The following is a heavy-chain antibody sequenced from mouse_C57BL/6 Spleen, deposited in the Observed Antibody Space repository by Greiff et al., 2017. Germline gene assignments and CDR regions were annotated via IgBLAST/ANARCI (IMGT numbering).Heavy chain of an antibody. D-gene: IGHD1-1*01. V-gene: IGHV1-61*01. Sequence: QVQLQQPGAELVRPGSSVKLSCKASGYTFTSYWMDWVKQRPGQGLEWIGNIYPSDSETHYNQKFKDKATLTVDKSSSTAYMQLSSLTSEDSAGYYCAKEALYYGSRYLYYFDYWGQGTTLTVSS. CDR3: AKEALYYGSRYLYYFDY. J-gene: IGHJ2*01. CDR2: IYPSDSET. CDR1: GYTFTSYW.